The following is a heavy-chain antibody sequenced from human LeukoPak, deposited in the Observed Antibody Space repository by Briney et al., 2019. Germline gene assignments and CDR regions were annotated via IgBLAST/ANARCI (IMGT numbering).Heavy chain of an antibody. D-gene: IGHD3-22*01. CDR3: ARRGYSDSSNEH. J-gene: IGHJ1*01. CDR2: INHGGST. V-gene: IGHV4-34*01. Sequence: SETLSLTCAVYGASFSGYYWSWIRQPPGKGLEWIGQINHGGSTNYNPSLKSRVSISLDTSKKQFSLKVNSVTAADTAVYYCARRGYSDSSNEHWGQGTLVTVSS. CDR1: GASFSGYY.